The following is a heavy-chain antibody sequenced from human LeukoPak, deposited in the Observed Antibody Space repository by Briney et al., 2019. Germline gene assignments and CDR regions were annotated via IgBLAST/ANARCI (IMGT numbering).Heavy chain of an antibody. Sequence: SVKVSCKASGGTFSSYAISWVRQAPGQGLEWMGGIIPIFGTANYAQKFQGRVTITTDESTSTAYMEPSSLRSEDTAVYYCARIGYSSSSGYNAFDIWGQGTMVTVSS. V-gene: IGHV1-69*05. CDR3: ARIGYSSSSGYNAFDI. D-gene: IGHD6-6*01. CDR1: GGTFSSYA. CDR2: IIPIFGTA. J-gene: IGHJ3*02.